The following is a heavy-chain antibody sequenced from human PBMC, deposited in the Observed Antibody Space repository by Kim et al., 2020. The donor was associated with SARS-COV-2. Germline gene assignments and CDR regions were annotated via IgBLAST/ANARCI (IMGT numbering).Heavy chain of an antibody. J-gene: IGHJ4*02. D-gene: IGHD2-8*01. V-gene: IGHV6-1*01. CDR3: AREMGPFDY. Sequence: SQTLSLTCAISGDRVSSNSAAWNWIRPSPSRGLEWLGRTYYRSKWYNNYAVSVQSRITINPDTSKNQFSLQLNSVTPEDTAVYYCAREMGPFDYWGQGTLVTVSS. CDR1: GDRVSSNSAA. CDR2: TYYRSKWYN.